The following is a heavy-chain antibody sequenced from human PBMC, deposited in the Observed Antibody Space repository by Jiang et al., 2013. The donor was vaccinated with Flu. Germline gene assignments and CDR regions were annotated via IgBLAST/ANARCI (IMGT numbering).Heavy chain of an antibody. CDR2: ISSSSLSK. Sequence: ASGFTFSTHSMNWVRQAPGKGLDWVAYISSSSLSKYYADSVKGRFTISRDNAKNSVYLQMNSLRDEDTAVYFCARSTGSPAYYFGMDVWGQGTTVTVSS. J-gene: IGHJ6*02. CDR1: GFTFSTHS. CDR3: ARSTGSPAYYFGMDV. V-gene: IGHV3-48*02.